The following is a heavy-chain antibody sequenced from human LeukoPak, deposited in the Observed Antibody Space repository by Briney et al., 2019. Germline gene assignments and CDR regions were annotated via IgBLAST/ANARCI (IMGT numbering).Heavy chain of an antibody. Sequence: ASVKVSCKASGYTFTGYYMHWVRQAPGQGLEWMGWINPNSGGTNYAQKFQGRVTMTRDTSISTAYMELSRLRSDDTAVYYCARESKYSSGWFLVCPYFDYWGQGTLVTVSS. CDR2: INPNSGGT. CDR1: GYTFTGYY. J-gene: IGHJ4*02. CDR3: ARESKYSSGWFLVCPYFDY. V-gene: IGHV1-2*02. D-gene: IGHD6-19*01.